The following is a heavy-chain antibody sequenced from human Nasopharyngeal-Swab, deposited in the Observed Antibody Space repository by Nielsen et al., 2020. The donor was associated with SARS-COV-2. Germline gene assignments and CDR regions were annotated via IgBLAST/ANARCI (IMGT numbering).Heavy chain of an antibody. Sequence: WIRQPPGKGLEWIGEINHSGSTNYNPSLKSRVTISVDTSKNQFSLKLSSVTAADTAVYYCARGRSGWYPGYSQHWGQGTLVTVSS. D-gene: IGHD6-19*01. CDR2: INHSGST. V-gene: IGHV4-34*01. CDR3: ARGRSGWYPGYSQH. J-gene: IGHJ1*01.